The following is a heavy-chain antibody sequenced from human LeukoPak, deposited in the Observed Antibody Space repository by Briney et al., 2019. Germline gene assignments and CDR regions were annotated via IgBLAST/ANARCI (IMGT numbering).Heavy chain of an antibody. V-gene: IGHV3-74*03. CDR3: ARGGTGYGDFDY. Sequence: GGSLRLSCATSGFTFTTYWIHWVRQAPGKGLVWVSRINNDDSTTLYADSVRGRFTISRDNARSTVFLQMNSLRSEDSALYYCARGGTGYGDFDYWGQGALVTVSS. J-gene: IGHJ4*02. CDR1: GFTFTTYW. D-gene: IGHD4-17*01. CDR2: INNDDSTT.